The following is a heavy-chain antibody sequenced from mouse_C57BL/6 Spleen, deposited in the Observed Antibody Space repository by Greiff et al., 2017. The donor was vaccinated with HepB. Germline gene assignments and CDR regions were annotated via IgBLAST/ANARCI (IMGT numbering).Heavy chain of an antibody. CDR3: VRSLWYFDV. D-gene: IGHD6-2*01. J-gene: IGHJ1*03. CDR1: GFSFNTYA. V-gene: IGHV10-1*01. Sequence: EVHLVESGGGLVQPKGSLKLSCAASGFSFNTYAMNWVRQAPGKGLEWVARIRSKSNNYATYYADSVKDRFTISRDDSESMLYLQMNNLKTEDTAMYYCVRSLWYFDVWGTGTTVTVSS. CDR2: IRSKSNNYAT.